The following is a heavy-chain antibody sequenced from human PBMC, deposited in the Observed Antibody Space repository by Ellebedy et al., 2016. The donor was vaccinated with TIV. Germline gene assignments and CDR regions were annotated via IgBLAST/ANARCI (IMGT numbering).Heavy chain of an antibody. D-gene: IGHD3-16*01. J-gene: IGHJ6*02. CDR1: GDSITFYY. CDR3: ATRWGRNYYGMDV. V-gene: IGHV4-59*01. CDR2: VHYSGST. Sequence: SETLSLXXTVSGDSITFYYWTWVRQPPGKGLEWIGYVHYSGSTNYNPSLKSRVTISVDTSKNQFSLKLNSVTAADTAVYYCATRWGRNYYGMDVWGQGTTVTVSS.